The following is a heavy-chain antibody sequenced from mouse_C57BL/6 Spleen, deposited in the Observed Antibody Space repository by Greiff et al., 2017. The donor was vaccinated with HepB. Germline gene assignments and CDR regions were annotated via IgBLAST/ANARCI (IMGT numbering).Heavy chain of an antibody. CDR2: IDPSDSET. CDR3: ARLGSSFSYWYFDV. D-gene: IGHD1-1*01. J-gene: IGHJ1*03. V-gene: IGHV1-52*01. CDR1: GYTFTSYW. Sequence: QVQLQQPGAELVRPGSSVKLSCKASGYTFTSYWMHWVKQRPIQGLEWIGKIDPSDSETHYNQKFKDKATLTVDKSSSTAYMQLSSLTSEDSAVYYCARLGSSFSYWYFDVCGTGTTVTVSS.